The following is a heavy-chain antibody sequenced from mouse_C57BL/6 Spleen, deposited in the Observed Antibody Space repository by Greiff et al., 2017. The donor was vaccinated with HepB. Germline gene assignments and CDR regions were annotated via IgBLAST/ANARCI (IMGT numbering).Heavy chain of an antibody. CDR1: GYTFTSYW. Sequence: QVQLQQSGAELVKPGASVKMSCTASGYTFTSYWITWVKQRPGQGLEWIGDIYPGSGSTNYNEKFKSKATLTVDTSSSTAYMQLSSLTSEDSAVYYCARWGYSNSFDYWGQGTTLTVSS. J-gene: IGHJ2*01. D-gene: IGHD2-5*01. V-gene: IGHV1-55*01. CDR2: IYPGSGST. CDR3: ARWGYSNSFDY.